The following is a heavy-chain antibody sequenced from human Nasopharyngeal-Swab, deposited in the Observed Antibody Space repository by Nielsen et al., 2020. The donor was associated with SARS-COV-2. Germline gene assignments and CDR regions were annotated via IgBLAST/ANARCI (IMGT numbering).Heavy chain of an antibody. CDR3: ATQDGYNYYYYYMDV. J-gene: IGHJ6*03. CDR2: IIPIFGTA. V-gene: IGHV1-69*06. D-gene: IGHD5-24*01. Sequence: WARQAPGKGLEWMGGIIPIFGTANYAQKFQGRVTITADKSTSTAYMELSSLRSGDTAVYYCATQDGYNYYYYYMDVWGKGTTVTVSS.